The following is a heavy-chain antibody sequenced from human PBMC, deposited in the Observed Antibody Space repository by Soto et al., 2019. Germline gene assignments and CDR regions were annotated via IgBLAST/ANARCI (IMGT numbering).Heavy chain of an antibody. CDR2: INPSGGST. J-gene: IGHJ6*02. Sequence: GASVKVSCKASGYTFTSYYMHWVRQAPGQGLEWMGIINPSGGSTSYAQKFQGRVTMTRDTSTSTVYMELGSLRSEDTAVYYCARDLIDDWSGYYSGSGWSSGGMDVWGQGTTVTVSS. D-gene: IGHD3-3*01. CDR1: GYTFTSYY. V-gene: IGHV1-46*01. CDR3: ARDLIDDWSGYYSGSGWSSGGMDV.